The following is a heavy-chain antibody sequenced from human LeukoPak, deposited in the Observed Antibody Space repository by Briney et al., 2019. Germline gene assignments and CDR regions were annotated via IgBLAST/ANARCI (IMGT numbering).Heavy chain of an antibody. CDR3: AKESFFYYGSGSYSTPKWFDP. Sequence: GSLRLSCAASGFTFSSYAMSWVRQAPGKGLEWVSGISGSGGSTYYADSVKGRFTISRDNSKDTLYLQMNSLRAEDTAVYYCAKESFFYYGSGSYSTPKWFDPWGQGTLVTVSS. CDR2: ISGSGGST. CDR1: GFTFSSYA. V-gene: IGHV3-23*01. D-gene: IGHD3-10*01. J-gene: IGHJ5*02.